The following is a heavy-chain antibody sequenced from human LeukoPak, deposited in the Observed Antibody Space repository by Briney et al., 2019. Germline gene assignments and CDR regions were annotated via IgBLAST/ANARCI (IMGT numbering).Heavy chain of an antibody. Sequence: PGRSLRLSCAASAFTFSNFDMHWVRQAPGKGLQWVAVISFDGSNKYYADSVKGRFSISRDNSKDTLHLQMSSLRDEDTAVYFCAGVSESCWYYFDYWGQGTLVTVSS. D-gene: IGHD6-19*01. J-gene: IGHJ4*02. CDR3: AGVSESCWYYFDY. CDR2: ISFDGSNK. V-gene: IGHV3-30*03. CDR1: AFTFSNFD.